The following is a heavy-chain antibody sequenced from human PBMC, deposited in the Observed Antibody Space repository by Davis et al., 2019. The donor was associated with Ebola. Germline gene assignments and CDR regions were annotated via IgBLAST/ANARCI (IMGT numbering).Heavy chain of an antibody. J-gene: IGHJ4*02. CDR2: VSHSEREK. Sequence: GESLKISCAASGFTFRNYAMHWVRQAPGKGLEWVAVVSHSEREKFYADSVKGRFTISRDNSENTLYLQMNSLTAEDTAVYYCARAVFHEVLDYWGQGTPVTVSS. D-gene: IGHD3-3*01. CDR3: ARAVFHEVLDY. V-gene: IGHV3-30*04. CDR1: GFTFRNYA.